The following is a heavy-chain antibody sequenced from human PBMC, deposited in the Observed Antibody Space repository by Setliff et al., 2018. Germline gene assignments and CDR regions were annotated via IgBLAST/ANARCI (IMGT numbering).Heavy chain of an antibody. CDR2: INHSGST. CDR1: GGSFSGYP. CDR3: ARGRDRIAARRGNWFDP. D-gene: IGHD6-6*01. Sequence: SETLSLTCAVYGGSFSGYPWSWIRQPPGKGLEWIGEINHSGSTNYNPSLKNLVTISVDTSKNQFSLKLSSVTAADTAVFYCARGRDRIAARRGNWFDPWGQGTLVTVSS. J-gene: IGHJ5*02. V-gene: IGHV4-34*01.